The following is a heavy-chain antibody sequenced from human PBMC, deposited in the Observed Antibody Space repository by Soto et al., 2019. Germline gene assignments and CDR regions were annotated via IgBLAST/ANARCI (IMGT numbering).Heavy chain of an antibody. CDR2: VFHSGSA. D-gene: IGHD1-1*01. CDR1: GGSLSTPVW. CDR3: ARKAWTRLDY. J-gene: IGHJ4*02. V-gene: IGHV4-4*02. Sequence: QLQLQESGPGLVKPSGTLSLTCGVSGGSLSTPVWWSWVRLPPGKGLEWIGEVFHSGSANYNPSLHSLVTISLDNSTNQFSLRLSSVTAADTAVYYCARKAWTRLDYWGQGALVTVSS.